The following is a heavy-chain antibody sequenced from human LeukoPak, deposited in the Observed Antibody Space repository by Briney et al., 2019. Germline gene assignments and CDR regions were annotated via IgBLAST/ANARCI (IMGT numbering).Heavy chain of an antibody. CDR3: ARTRTSGGYSASDY. Sequence: GGSLRLSCAVSGFFLNNYGMTWVRQAPGKGLEWVSGNNWNGGSAGYADSVKGRFTISRDNAKNCLYLQMNSLRAEDTALYYCARTRTSGGYSASDYWGQGTLVTVSS. CDR2: NNWNGGSA. V-gene: IGHV3-20*04. CDR1: GFFLNNYG. J-gene: IGHJ4*02. D-gene: IGHD3-10*01.